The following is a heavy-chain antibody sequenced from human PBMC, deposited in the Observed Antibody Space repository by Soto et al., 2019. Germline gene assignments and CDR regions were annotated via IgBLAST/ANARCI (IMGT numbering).Heavy chain of an antibody. D-gene: IGHD1-7*01. V-gene: IGHV3-30*04. CDR3: ERARINGIAGTKGPIHFDY. CDR2: ISYDGSNK. CDR1: GFTFSSYA. J-gene: IGHJ4*02. Sequence: QVQLVESGGGVVQPGRSLRLSCAASGFTFSSYAMHWVRQAPGKGLEWVAVISYDGSNKYYADSVKGRFTISRDNSKNTLYLQMNSLRAEAKAVYYCERARINGIAGTKGPIHFDYWGQGTLVTVSS.